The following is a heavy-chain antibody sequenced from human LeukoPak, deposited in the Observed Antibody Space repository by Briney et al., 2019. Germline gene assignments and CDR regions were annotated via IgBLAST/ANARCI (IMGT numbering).Heavy chain of an antibody. CDR3: ASQHLYYYGSGSSSGLDY. CDR2: ISGSGGST. J-gene: IGHJ4*02. Sequence: GGTLRLSCAASGFTFSSYGMSWVRQAPGKGLEWVSAISGSGGSTYYADSVKGRFTISRDNSKNTLYLQMNSLRAEDTAVYYCASQHLYYYGSGSSSGLDYWGQGTLVSVSS. V-gene: IGHV3-23*01. D-gene: IGHD3-10*01. CDR1: GFTFSSYG.